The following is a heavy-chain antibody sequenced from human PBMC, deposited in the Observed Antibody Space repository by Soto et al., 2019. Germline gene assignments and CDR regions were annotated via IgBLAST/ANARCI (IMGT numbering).Heavy chain of an antibody. D-gene: IGHD4-17*01. CDR1: GYNFAGYW. V-gene: IGHV5-51*01. CDR2: IYPSDSDT. CDR3: ASRTVNDYGGNSDYYYGMDV. Sequence: PGESLKISCKGSGYNFAGYWIAWVRQMPGKGLELMGIIYPSDSDTRYRPSFQGQVTISADKSISSAYLQWSSLRASDTAMYYCASRTVNDYGGNSDYYYGMDVWGQGTTVTVSS. J-gene: IGHJ6*02.